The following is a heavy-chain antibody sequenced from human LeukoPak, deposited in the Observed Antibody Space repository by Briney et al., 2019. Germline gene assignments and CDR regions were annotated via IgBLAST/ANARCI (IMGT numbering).Heavy chain of an antibody. Sequence: GGSLRLSCAASGFTVSSNYMSWVRQAPGKGLEWVSVIYSGGSTYYADSVKGRFTISRDNSKNTLYLQMNSLRAEDTAVYYCAKDRSYYDFWSGAQDYWGQGTLVTVSS. CDR1: GFTVSSNY. V-gene: IGHV3-66*02. CDR2: IYSGGST. CDR3: AKDRSYYDFWSGAQDY. D-gene: IGHD3-3*01. J-gene: IGHJ4*02.